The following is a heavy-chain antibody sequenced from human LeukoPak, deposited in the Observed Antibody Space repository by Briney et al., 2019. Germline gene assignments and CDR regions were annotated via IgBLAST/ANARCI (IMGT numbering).Heavy chain of an antibody. Sequence: SETLSLTCTVSGGSISSYYWSRIRQPPGKGLEWIGYIYYSGSTNYNPSPKSRVAISVDTSKNQFSLRLTSVSAADTAVYYCARSAPYYYHYVDVWGTGTTVTVSS. V-gene: IGHV4-59*08. CDR2: IYYSGST. CDR1: GGSISSYY. J-gene: IGHJ6*03. CDR3: ARSAPYYYHYVDV.